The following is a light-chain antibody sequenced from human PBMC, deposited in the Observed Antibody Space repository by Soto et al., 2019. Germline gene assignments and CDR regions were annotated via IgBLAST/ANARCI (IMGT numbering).Light chain of an antibody. CDR1: QSFSSN. CDR3: QQYYNWPLT. CDR2: GTS. Sequence: ELVMTQSPATLSMSQGERDTLSCRASQSFSSNVAWYQQKPGQAHRLLIYGTSTGVTGIPARFSGSGSGTEFTLTISSLQSEEFAVYYCQQYYNWPLTVGGGTKVAIK. J-gene: IGKJ4*01. V-gene: IGKV3-15*01.